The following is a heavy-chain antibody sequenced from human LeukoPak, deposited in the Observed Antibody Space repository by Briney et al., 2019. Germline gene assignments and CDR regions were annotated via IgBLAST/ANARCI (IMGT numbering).Heavy chain of an antibody. CDR2: IRSKAYGGTT. V-gene: IGHV3-49*04. Sequence: GGSLRLSCTASGFTFCDYAMSWVRQAPGKGLEWVGFIRSKAYGGTTEYAASVKGRFTISRDDSKSIAYLQMNSLKTEDTAVYYCTRVDSSSSRSADFDYWGQGTLVTVSS. CDR1: GFTFCDYA. J-gene: IGHJ4*02. CDR3: TRVDSSSSRSADFDY. D-gene: IGHD6-6*01.